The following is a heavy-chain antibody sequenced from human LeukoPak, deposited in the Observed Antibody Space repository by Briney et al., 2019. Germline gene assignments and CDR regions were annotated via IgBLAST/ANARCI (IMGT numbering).Heavy chain of an antibody. CDR1: GGSFSGYY. Sequence: KSSGTLSLTCAVYGGSFSGYYWSWIRQPPGKGLEWSGEINHSGSTNYNPSLKSRVTISVDTSKNQFSLKRSSVTAAHTPVYYCARGGYSNYIAYWGQGTLVTVSS. CDR2: INHSGST. CDR3: ARGGYSNYIAY. D-gene: IGHD4-11*01. J-gene: IGHJ4*02. V-gene: IGHV4-34*01.